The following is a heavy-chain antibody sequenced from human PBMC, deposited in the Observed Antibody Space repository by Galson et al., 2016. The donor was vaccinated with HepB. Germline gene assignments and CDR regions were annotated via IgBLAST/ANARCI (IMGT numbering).Heavy chain of an antibody. CDR2: MYYRGSA. D-gene: IGHD3-16*01. Sequence: ETLSLTCTVSGDSTSSGTYYWGWIRQPPGKGLEWIGYMYYRGSAYYNSSLKSRVTISGDTSKNQFSLNLRSVTATDTAVYYCARSSYGPFNWFDPWGQGILVTVSS. J-gene: IGHJ5*02. CDR1: GDSTSSGTYY. V-gene: IGHV4-39*01. CDR3: ARSSYGPFNWFDP.